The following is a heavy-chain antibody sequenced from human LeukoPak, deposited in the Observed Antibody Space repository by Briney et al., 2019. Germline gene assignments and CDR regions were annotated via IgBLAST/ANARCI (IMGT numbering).Heavy chain of an antibody. J-gene: IGHJ4*02. CDR2: VSGSGVRT. D-gene: IGHD5-12*01. CDR1: GFNFSHYG. CDR3: EKARRASFGYDPYDVFHI. Sequence: GGSLRLSCTASGFNFSHYGMSWVRQGPGKGLEWVSSVSGSGVRTHYADSLKGRCTISRDNSNNTLSLQINSLRDDDTAVYYCEKARRASFGYDPYDVFHIGAQG. V-gene: IGHV3-23*01.